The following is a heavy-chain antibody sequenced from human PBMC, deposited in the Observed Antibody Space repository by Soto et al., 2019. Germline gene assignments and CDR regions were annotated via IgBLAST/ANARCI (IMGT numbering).Heavy chain of an antibody. CDR1: GDSISSYY. V-gene: IGHV4-59*01. CDR2: IYYSGST. D-gene: IGHD2-21*02. Sequence: QVQLQESGPGLVKPSETLSLTCTVSGDSISSYYWSWIRQPPGQGLEWIGYIYYSGSTNYNPSLKSRVTISVDTSKNQFSLKLSSVTAADMAVYYCARGRGVDSVPFDYWGEGTLVAVSS. J-gene: IGHJ4*02. CDR3: ARGRGVDSVPFDY.